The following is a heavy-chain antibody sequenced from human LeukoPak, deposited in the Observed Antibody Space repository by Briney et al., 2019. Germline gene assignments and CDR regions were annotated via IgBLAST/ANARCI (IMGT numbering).Heavy chain of an antibody. CDR1: GFTCSSYG. CDR2: IRYDGSNK. V-gene: IGHV3-30*02. Sequence: GGSLRLXCAASGFTCSSYGMHWVRRAPGKGLESVAFIRYDGSNKYYADSVKGRFTISRGNSKNTLYLQMNSLRAEDTAVYYCAKDTMRTTYYFDYWGQGTLVTVSS. D-gene: IGHD4-11*01. CDR3: AKDTMRTTYYFDY. J-gene: IGHJ4*02.